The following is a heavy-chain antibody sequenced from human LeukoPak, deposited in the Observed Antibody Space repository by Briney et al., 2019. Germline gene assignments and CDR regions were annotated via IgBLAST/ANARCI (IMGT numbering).Heavy chain of an antibody. CDR1: GFTFSSYS. Sequence: GGSLRLSCAASGFTFSSYSMNWVRQAPGKGLEWVSYISSSSSTIYYADSVKGRFTISRDNSKNTLYLQMNSLRAEDTAVYYCAKDLELNGAEYFQHWGQGTLVTVSS. CDR3: AKDLELNGAEYFQH. D-gene: IGHD3-3*01. V-gene: IGHV3-48*01. CDR2: ISSSSSTI. J-gene: IGHJ1*01.